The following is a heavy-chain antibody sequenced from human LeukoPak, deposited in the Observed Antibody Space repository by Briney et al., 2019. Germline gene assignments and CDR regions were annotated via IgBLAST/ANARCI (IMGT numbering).Heavy chain of an antibody. CDR1: GFTFSNYW. J-gene: IGHJ4*02. Sequence: PGGSLRLSCAASGFTFSNYWMHWVRQAPGKGLVWVSRINTDGSRTTYADSARGRFTISRDNAKNTLYLQMNTLRAEDTAVYYCARSAGMVDYWGQGTLVTVSS. CDR2: INTDGSRT. V-gene: IGHV3-74*01. CDR3: ARSAGMVDY.